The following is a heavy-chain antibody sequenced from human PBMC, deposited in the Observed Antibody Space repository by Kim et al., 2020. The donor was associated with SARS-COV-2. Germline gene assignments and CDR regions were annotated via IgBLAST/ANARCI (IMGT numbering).Heavy chain of an antibody. CDR2: IYYSGST. CDR3: ASETYYYDSSGYPFGY. Sequence: SETLSLTCTVSGGSVSSGSYYWSWIRQPPGKGLEWIGYIYYSGSTNYNPSLKSRVTISVDTSKNQFSLKLSSVTAADTAVYYCASETYYYDSSGYPFGYWGQGTLVTVSS. CDR1: GGSVSSGSYY. D-gene: IGHD3-22*01. J-gene: IGHJ4*02. V-gene: IGHV4-61*01.